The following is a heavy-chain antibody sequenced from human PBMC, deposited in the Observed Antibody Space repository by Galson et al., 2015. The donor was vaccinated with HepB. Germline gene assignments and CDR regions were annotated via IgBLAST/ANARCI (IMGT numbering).Heavy chain of an antibody. CDR2: LYYSETT. D-gene: IGHD2-15*01. Sequence: TLSLTCAVSGGSVISGGYYWSWIRQHPGKGLEWIGYLYYSETTSYNPSLKSRVTISVDTSNNQFSLKLSSVTAADMAVYYCVSSGYCSGGTCYDAYWGQGALVTVSS. V-gene: IGHV4-31*11. J-gene: IGHJ4*02. CDR3: VSSGYCSGGTCYDAY. CDR1: GGSVISGGYY.